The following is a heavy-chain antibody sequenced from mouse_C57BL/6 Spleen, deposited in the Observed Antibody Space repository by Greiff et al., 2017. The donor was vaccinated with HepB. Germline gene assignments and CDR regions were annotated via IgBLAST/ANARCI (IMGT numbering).Heavy chain of an antibody. V-gene: IGHV1-26*01. CDR3: AILFYAMDY. D-gene: IGHD1-1*01. J-gene: IGHJ4*01. CDR1: GYTFTDYY. Sequence: EVQLQQSGPELVKPGASVKISCKASGYTFTDYYMNWVKQSHGKSLEWIGDINPNNGGTSYNQKFKGKATLTVDKSSSTAYMELRSLTSEDSAVYYCAILFYAMDYWGQGTSVTVSS. CDR2: INPNNGGT.